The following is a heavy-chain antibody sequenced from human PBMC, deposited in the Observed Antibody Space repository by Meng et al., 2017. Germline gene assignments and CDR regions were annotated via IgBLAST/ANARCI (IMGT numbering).Heavy chain of an antibody. CDR1: GGSISSSSYY. CDR2: IYYSGST. J-gene: IGHJ5*02. Sequence: SETLSLTCTVSGGSISSSSYYWGWIRQPPGKGLEWIGSIYYSGSTYYNPSLKGRVTISVYTSKNQFSLKLSSVTAADTAVYYCARASEYSSSWTNWFDPWGQGTLVTVSS. D-gene: IGHD6-13*01. V-gene: IGHV4-39*07. CDR3: ARASEYSSSWTNWFDP.